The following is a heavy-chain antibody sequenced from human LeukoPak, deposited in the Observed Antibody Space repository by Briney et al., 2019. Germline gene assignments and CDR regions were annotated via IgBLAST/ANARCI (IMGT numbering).Heavy chain of an antibody. V-gene: IGHV4-59*01. J-gene: IGHJ4*02. Sequence: SETLSLICTVSGGSINNYYWSWIRQPPGKGLEWIAYISYSGSTNYNPSLKSRVTISVGTSQNQFSLKLNSVTAADTAVYYCARGNSPFDYWGQGNLVTVSS. CDR3: ARGNSPFDY. D-gene: IGHD2-21*01. CDR1: GGSINNYY. CDR2: ISYSGST.